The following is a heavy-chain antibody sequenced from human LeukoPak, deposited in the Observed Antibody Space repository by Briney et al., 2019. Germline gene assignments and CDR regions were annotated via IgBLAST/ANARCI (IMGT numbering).Heavy chain of an antibody. CDR3: ARDPGIAVAGTRYYYMDV. D-gene: IGHD6-19*01. CDR2: IIPIFGTA. V-gene: IGHV1-69*13. CDR1: VGTCTIYA. Sequence: ASVTVSFTSSVGTCTIYAISWVRQAPGQGLEWMGGIIPIFGTANYAQKFQGRVTITADESTSTAYMELSSLRSEDTAVYYCARDPGIAVAGTRYYYMDVWGKGTTVSVSS. J-gene: IGHJ6*03.